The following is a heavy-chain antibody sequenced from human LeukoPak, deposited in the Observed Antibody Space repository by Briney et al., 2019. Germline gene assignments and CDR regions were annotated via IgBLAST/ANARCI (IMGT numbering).Heavy chain of an antibody. CDR2: INPSGGST. Sequence: ASVKVSCKASGYTFTSYYMHWARQAPGQGLEWMGIINPSGGSTSYAQKFQGRVTMTRDTSTSTVYMELSSLRSEDTAVYYCARPSKKYCGGDCYFDYWGQGTLVTVSS. D-gene: IGHD2-21*02. CDR1: GYTFTSYY. J-gene: IGHJ4*02. CDR3: ARPSKKYCGGDCYFDY. V-gene: IGHV1-46*01.